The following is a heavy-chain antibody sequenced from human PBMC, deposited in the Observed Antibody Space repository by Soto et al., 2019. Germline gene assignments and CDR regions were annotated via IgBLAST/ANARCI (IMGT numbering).Heavy chain of an antibody. V-gene: IGHV4-30-2*01. Sequence: QLQLQESGSGLVKPSQTLSLTCAVSGGSISSGAYSWSWIRQPPGKGLEWIGIIYYSGSTYYNPSLKSRVTISIDRSKNQFSLKLSSVTAADTAVYYCAREVVPAAWVDYWGQGTLVTVSS. CDR2: IYYSGST. J-gene: IGHJ4*02. CDR1: GGSISSGAYS. CDR3: AREVVPAAWVDY. D-gene: IGHD2-2*01.